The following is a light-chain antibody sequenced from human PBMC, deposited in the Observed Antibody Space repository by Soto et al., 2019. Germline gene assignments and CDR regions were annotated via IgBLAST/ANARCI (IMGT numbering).Light chain of an antibody. J-gene: IGLJ3*02. V-gene: IGLV1-36*01. CDR2: YDD. CDR1: SSNIGNNA. CDR3: AAWDDSLNGRV. Sequence: QSVLTQPPSVSEAPRQRVTISCSGSSSNIGNNAVNWYRQLPGKAPKLLIYYDDLLPSGVSDRFSGSKSGTSASLAISGLQSEDEADYYCAAWDDSLNGRVFGGGTQLTVL.